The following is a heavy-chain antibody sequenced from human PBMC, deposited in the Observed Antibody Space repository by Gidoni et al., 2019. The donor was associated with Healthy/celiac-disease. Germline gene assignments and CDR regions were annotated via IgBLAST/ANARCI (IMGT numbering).Heavy chain of an antibody. CDR2: PRHKANSYTT. CDR1: GFTFSDHY. J-gene: IGHJ6*02. D-gene: IGHD3-10*01. Sequence: AASGFTFSDHYMDWVRQAPGKGLEWVGRPRHKANSYTTEYSASVKGRFTISIDVSKNSLYLQMNSLKTEDTAVYYCASCFGELTYYYGMDVWGQGTTVTVSS. CDR3: ASCFGELTYYYGMDV. V-gene: IGHV3-72*01.